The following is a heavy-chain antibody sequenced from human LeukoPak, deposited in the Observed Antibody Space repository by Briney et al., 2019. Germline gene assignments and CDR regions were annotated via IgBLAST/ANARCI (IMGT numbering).Heavy chain of an antibody. CDR2: ISAYNGNT. V-gene: IGHV1-18*01. CDR3: ARDLGITMIVVVNNWFDP. Sequence: ASVKVSCKASGYTFTSYGISWVRQAPGQGLEWMGWISAYNGNTNYAQKLQGRVTMTTDTSTSTAYMELRSLRSDDTAVYYCARDLGITMIVVVNNWFDPWGQGTLVTVSS. D-gene: IGHD3-22*01. J-gene: IGHJ5*02. CDR1: GYTFTSYG.